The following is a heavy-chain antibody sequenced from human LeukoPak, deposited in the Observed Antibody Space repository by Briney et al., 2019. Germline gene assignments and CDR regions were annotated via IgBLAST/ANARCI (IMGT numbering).Heavy chain of an antibody. J-gene: IGHJ4*02. V-gene: IGHV3-30*02. CDR1: GFTFSSYG. D-gene: IGHD6-13*01. Sequence: GGSLRLSCAASGFTFSSYGMHWVRQAPGKGLEWVAFIRYDGSNKYYADSVKGRFTISRDNSKNTLYLQMDSLRAEDTAVYYCAKESRGKIAAAGTVIDYWGQGTLVTVSS. CDR2: IRYDGSNK. CDR3: AKESRGKIAAAGTVIDY.